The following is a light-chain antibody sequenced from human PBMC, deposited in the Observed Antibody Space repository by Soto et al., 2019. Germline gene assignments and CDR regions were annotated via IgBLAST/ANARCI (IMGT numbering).Light chain of an antibody. V-gene: IGKV1-27*01. J-gene: IGKJ1*01. Sequence: DIXMTQSXSSLXASVGDRVTITCRASQGISNYLAWYQQKPGKVPKLLIYAASTLQSGVPSRFSGSGSGTDFTLTISSLQPEDVATYYCQKYNSAPRTFGQGTKVEIK. CDR3: QKYNSAPRT. CDR2: AAS. CDR1: QGISNY.